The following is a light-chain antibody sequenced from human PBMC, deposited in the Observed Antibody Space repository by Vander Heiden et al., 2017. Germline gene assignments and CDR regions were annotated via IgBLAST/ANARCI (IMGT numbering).Light chain of an antibody. CDR3: QKYNSAPQIT. V-gene: IGKV1-27*01. Sequence: DIQMTQSPSSLSASVGDRVTITCRASQGISNYLAWYQQKPGKVPKLLIYAASTLPSGVPSRFSGSGSGTDFTLTISSLQPEDVATYYCQKYNSAPQITFGGGTKVEIK. CDR1: QGISNY. CDR2: AAS. J-gene: IGKJ4*01.